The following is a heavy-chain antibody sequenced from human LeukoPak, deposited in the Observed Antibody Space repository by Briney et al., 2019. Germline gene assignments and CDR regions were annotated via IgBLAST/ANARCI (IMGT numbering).Heavy chain of an antibody. J-gene: IGHJ4*02. Sequence: GGSLRLSCAASGFTFSSYGMSWVRQAPGKGLEWVSAISGSGGSTYYADSVKGRFTISRDNAKNSLYLQMNSLRAEDTAVYYCARDCSIQPCPGFDYWGQGTLVTVSS. D-gene: IGHD5-18*01. CDR3: ARDCSIQPCPGFDY. CDR1: GFTFSSYG. CDR2: ISGSGGST. V-gene: IGHV3-23*01.